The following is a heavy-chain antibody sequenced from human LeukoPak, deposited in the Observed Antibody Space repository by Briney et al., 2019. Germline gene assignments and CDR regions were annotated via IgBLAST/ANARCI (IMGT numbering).Heavy chain of an antibody. CDR2: ISYDGSNK. J-gene: IGHJ4*02. CDR3: ARVGLPGVYGYFDY. D-gene: IGHD6-13*01. V-gene: IGHV3-30*14. CDR1: GFTFSSYA. Sequence: GRSLRLSCAASGFTFSSYAMHWVRQAPGKGLEWVAVISYDGSNKYYADSVKGRFTISRDNSKNTLYLQMNSLRAEDTAVYYCARVGLPGVYGYFDYWGQGTLVTVSS.